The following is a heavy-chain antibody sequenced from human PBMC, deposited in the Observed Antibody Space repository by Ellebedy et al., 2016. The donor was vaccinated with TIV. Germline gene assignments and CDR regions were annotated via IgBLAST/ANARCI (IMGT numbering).Heavy chain of an antibody. CDR3: ARALSGWYLFDY. Sequence: GGSLRLXXAASGFTFSSYAMSWVRQAPGKGLEWVSAISGSGGSTYYADSVKGRFTISRDNSKNTLYLQMNSLRAEDTAVYYCARALSGWYLFDYWGQGTLVTVSS. V-gene: IGHV3-23*01. CDR1: GFTFSSYA. CDR2: ISGSGGST. D-gene: IGHD6-19*01. J-gene: IGHJ4*02.